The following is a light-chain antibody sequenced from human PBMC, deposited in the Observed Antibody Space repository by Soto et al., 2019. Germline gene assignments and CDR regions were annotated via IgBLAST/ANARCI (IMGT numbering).Light chain of an antibody. CDR2: AAS. CDR1: QSISSY. J-gene: IGKJ1*01. Sequence: DIQMTQSPSSLSASVGDRVTITCRASQSISSYLNWYQQKPGKAPKLLIYAASSLQSGVPSRFSGSGSGTDFTLTISSLQPEDFAPYYCQQSYSFPTFGQGTKVDIK. CDR3: QQSYSFPT. V-gene: IGKV1-39*01.